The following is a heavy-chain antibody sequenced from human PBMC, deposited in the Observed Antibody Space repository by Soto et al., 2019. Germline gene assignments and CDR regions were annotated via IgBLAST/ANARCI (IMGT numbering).Heavy chain of an antibody. J-gene: IGHJ3*02. D-gene: IGHD4-17*01. CDR2: IYYSGST. CDR1: GGSISSGGYY. Sequence: QVQLQESGPGLVKPSQTLSLTCTVSGGSISSGGYYWSWIRQHPGKGLEWIGYIYYSGSTYYNPSLKSRVTISVDTSKNQFSLKLSSVTAADTAVYYCAMSMGGSRTTGEPFDIWGQGTMVTVSS. V-gene: IGHV4-31*03. CDR3: AMSMGGSRTTGEPFDI.